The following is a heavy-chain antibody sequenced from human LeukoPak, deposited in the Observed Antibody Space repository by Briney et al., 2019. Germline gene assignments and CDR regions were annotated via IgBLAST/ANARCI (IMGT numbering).Heavy chain of an antibody. D-gene: IGHD3-22*01. J-gene: IGHJ4*02. V-gene: IGHV3-11*01. CDR2: ISNRGSTI. Sequence: GSLRLSCAASGFTFSDFYMTWIRQAPGKGLEWVSYISNRGSTIHYAGSVRGRFTISRDNAKKSLYLQMNGLRAEDTAVYYCARSADRSGYFREITLYYFDYWGQGTLVTVSS. CDR1: GFTFSDFY. CDR3: ARSADRSGYFREITLYYFDY.